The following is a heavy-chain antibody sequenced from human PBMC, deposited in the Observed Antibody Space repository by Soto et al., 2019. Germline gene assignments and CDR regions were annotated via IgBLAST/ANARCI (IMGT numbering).Heavy chain of an antibody. CDR2: IYYSGST. D-gene: IGHD4-4*01. V-gene: IGHV4-31*03. CDR1: GGSISSGGYY. Sequence: QVQLQESGPGLVKPSQTLSLTCTVSGGSISSGGYYWSWIRQHPGKGLEWIGHIYYSGSTYYNPSLKSRVTISPDTSKNQFSLKLSSVTAADTAAYYCAVHSNYAGAQFAWGQGTLVTVSS. J-gene: IGHJ4*02. CDR3: AVHSNYAGAQFA.